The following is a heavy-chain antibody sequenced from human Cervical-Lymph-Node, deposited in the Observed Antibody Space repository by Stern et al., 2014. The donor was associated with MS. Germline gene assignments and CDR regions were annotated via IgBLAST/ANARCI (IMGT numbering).Heavy chain of an antibody. CDR3: ARQRYFDY. J-gene: IGHJ4*02. Sequence: EVQLLESGPEVKRPGESLKISCQASGYTFTSYWIGWVRQMPGKGLEWIAIIFPGGYEIRYSPSFQGQVTISADKSSSTAYLQWNNLKASATAIYYCARQRYFDYWGQGTLVTVSS. CDR2: IFPGGYEI. V-gene: IGHV5-51*01. CDR1: GYTFTSYW.